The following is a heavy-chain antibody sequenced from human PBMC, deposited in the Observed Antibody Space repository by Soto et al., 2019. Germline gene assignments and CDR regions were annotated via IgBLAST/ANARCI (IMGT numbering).Heavy chain of an antibody. D-gene: IGHD3-10*01. CDR1: GGSISSSSYY. V-gene: IGHV4-39*01. CDR3: ARLHGSGSYYPYYYYYGMDV. CDR2: IYYSGST. J-gene: IGHJ6*02. Sequence: ETLSLTCTVSGGSISSSSYYWGWIRQPPGKGLEWIGSIYYSGSTYYNPSLKSRVTISVDTSKNQFSLKLSSVTAADTAVYYCARLHGSGSYYPYYYYYGMDVWGQGTTVTVSS.